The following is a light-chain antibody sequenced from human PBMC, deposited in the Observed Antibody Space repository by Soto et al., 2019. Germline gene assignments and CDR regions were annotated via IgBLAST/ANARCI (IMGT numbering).Light chain of an antibody. Sequence: EIVLTQSPATLSSFPGDRVTLSCRASQYINTRLAWYQHRPGQAPRLLIYQTSIRAAGIPARFSASGSGTDFTLTISRLEPEDFGVYYRHQYASSPGTFAGGTKV. V-gene: IGKV3-20*01. CDR1: QYINTR. CDR3: HQYASSPGT. CDR2: QTS. J-gene: IGKJ4*01.